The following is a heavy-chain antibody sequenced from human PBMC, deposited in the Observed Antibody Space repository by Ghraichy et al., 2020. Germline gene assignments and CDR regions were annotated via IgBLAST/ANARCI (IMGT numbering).Heavy chain of an antibody. CDR3: AKLATYYYGSGSQIFDY. D-gene: IGHD3-10*01. CDR1: GFTFSSYA. J-gene: IGHJ4*02. CDR2: ISGSGGST. V-gene: IGHV3-23*01. Sequence: GGSLRLSCAASGFTFSSYAMSWVRQAPGKGLEWVSAISGSGGSTYYADSVKGRFTISRDNSKNTLYLQMNSLRAEDTAVYYCAKLATYYYGSGSQIFDYWGQGTLVTVSS.